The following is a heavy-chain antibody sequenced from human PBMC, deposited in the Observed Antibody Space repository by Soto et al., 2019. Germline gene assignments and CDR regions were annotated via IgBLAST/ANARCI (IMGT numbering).Heavy chain of an antibody. CDR3: ARGNDILTGPDQP. D-gene: IGHD3-9*01. CDR2: IIPIFGTA. Sequence: ASVKVSCKASGGTFSSYAISWVRQAPGQGLEWMGGIIPIFGTANYAQKFQGRVTITADKSTSTAYMELSSLRSEDTAVYYCARGNDILTGPDQPWGQRTRVTVSS. V-gene: IGHV1-69*06. J-gene: IGHJ5*02. CDR1: GGTFSSYA.